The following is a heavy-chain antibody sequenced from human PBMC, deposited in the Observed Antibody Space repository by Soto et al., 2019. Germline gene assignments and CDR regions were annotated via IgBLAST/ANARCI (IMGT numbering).Heavy chain of an antibody. V-gene: IGHV1-46*01. CDR2: INPSGGYT. J-gene: IGHJ4*02. CDR3: TRDRLHKTSSITFDY. Sequence: GASVKVSCKASGYTFSSYYMNWVRQAPGQGLEWLGIINPSGGYTTYAQRFLGRVTMTSDTSTSTAYMELRSLRSDDTAVYYCTRDRLHKTSSITFDYWGQGALVTVSS. CDR1: GYTFSSYY. D-gene: IGHD6-6*01.